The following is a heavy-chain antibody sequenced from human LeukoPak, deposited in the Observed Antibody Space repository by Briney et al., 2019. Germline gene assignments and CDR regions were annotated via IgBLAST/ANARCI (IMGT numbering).Heavy chain of an antibody. V-gene: IGHV3-74*01. J-gene: IGHJ4*02. D-gene: IGHD3-22*01. CDR3: ARRYYDSSGNTLGGY. CDR1: GFTFSSYW. Sequence: GGSLRLSCAASGFTFSSYWMHWVRQGPGRRLVWVSRINTDGRTTSYADSVKGRFAISRDNAKNTLYLQMNSLTAEDTAVYYCARRYYDSSGNTLGGYWGQGTLVTVSS. CDR2: INTDGRTT.